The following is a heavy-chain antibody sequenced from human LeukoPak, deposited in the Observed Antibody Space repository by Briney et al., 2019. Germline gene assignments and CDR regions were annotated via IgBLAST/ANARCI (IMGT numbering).Heavy chain of an antibody. Sequence: SETLSLTCTVSGGSISSNCWNWIRQPPGKGLEWIGYSCTSGSTNYNPSLMSRVTISVDTSKNQFSLKMISVTAADTAVYYCARHQHQLVSGYDYWGQGTLVTVSS. CDR2: SCTSGST. V-gene: IGHV4-4*09. J-gene: IGHJ4*02. CDR1: GGSISSNC. D-gene: IGHD6-13*01. CDR3: ARHQHQLVSGYDY.